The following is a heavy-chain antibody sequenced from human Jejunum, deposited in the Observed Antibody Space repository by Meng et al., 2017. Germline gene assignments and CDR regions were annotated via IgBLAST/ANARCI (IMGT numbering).Heavy chain of an antibody. V-gene: IGHV1-3*04. CDR3: ARERQTSGEDY. D-gene: IGHD2-15*01. Sequence: VQPVQSAAEVKEPGASVKVSCKASGYIFKNYAMQWVRQAPGQRLDWIGWINTDNGDTQYSQTFQGRVTITRDTSASTTYMELSSLRSEDTAVYFCARERQTSGEDYWGQGTLVTVSS. CDR1: GYIFKNYA. CDR2: INTDNGDT. J-gene: IGHJ4*02.